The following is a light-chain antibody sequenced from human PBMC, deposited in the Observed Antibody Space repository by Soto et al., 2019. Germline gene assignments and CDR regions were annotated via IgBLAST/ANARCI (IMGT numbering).Light chain of an antibody. CDR2: GAS. J-gene: IGKJ1*01. Sequence: EGVLTQYTCTLSLSPGDRSALSCRASQSVRNNYLAWLQQKPGQAPSLLISGASTRATGVPDRFSGSGSGTDFTLTISRLEPEDFAVYYCQQYGGSRTFGQGTKVDI. CDR3: QQYGGSRT. CDR1: QSVRNNY. V-gene: IGKV3-20*01.